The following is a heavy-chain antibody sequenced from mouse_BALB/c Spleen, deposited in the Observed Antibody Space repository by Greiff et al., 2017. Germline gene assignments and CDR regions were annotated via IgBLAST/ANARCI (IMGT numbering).Heavy chain of an antibody. J-gene: IGHJ4*01. V-gene: IGHV5-4*02. CDR2: ISDGGSYT. CDR1: GFTFSDYY. CDR3: ARGRRSMDY. Sequence: EVKLEESGGGLVKPGGSLKLSCAASGFTFSDYYMYWVRQTPEKRLEWVATISDGGSYTYYPDSVKGRFTISRDNAKNNLYLQMSSLKSEDTAMYYCARGRRSMDYWGQGTSVTVSS.